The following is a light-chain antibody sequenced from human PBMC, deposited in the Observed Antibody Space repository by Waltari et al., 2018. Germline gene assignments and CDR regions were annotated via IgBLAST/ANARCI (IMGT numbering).Light chain of an antibody. CDR2: GTS. J-gene: IGKJ1*01. V-gene: IGKV3D-15*01. CDR3: QQYDYWPWT. Sequence: DIVMTQSPATLSLSPGERATLPFRASQSRTRSTFAWFQQKPGQPPRLLIYGTSTRAAGIPDRFSGSGSGTDFSLTISGLQPEDFATYYCQQYDYWPWTFGQGTRVE. CDR1: QSRTRST.